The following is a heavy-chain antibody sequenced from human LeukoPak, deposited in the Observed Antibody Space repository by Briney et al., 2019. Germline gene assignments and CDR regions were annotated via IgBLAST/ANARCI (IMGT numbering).Heavy chain of an antibody. D-gene: IGHD3-10*02. J-gene: IGHJ6*04. CDR1: GFTFSSYA. Sequence: GGCLRLSCAASGFTFSSYAMSWVRQAPGRGLEWVSYISSSGSTIYYADSVKDRFTISRDNAKNSLYLQMNSLRAEDTAVYYCAERGITMIGGVWGKGTTVTISS. V-gene: IGHV3-48*03. CDR2: ISSSGSTI. CDR3: AERGITMIGGV.